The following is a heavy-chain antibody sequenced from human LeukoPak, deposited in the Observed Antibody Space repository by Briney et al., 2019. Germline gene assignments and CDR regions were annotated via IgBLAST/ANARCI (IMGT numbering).Heavy chain of an antibody. D-gene: IGHD3-10*01. CDR1: GGTFSSYA. J-gene: IGHJ4*02. CDR2: IIPIFGTA. Sequence: SVKVSCKASGGTFSSYAISWVRQAPGQGLEWMGGIIPIFGTANYAQKFQGRVTTTADESTSTAYVELSSLRSEDTAVYYCARDGGSGSFDYWGQGTLVTVSS. V-gene: IGHV1-69*13. CDR3: ARDGGSGSFDY.